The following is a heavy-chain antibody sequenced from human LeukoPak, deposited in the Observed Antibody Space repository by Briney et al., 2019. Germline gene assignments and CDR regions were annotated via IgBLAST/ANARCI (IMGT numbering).Heavy chain of an antibody. CDR3: ARLRGSSLSYWYFDP. CDR2: IYPGDSKT. Sequence: GASLKISCKGSGSSFTGYWIGWVRPMPGKGLEWMGIIYPGDSKTKYSPSFQGQVTISADKSISTAYLQWSSLKASDSAMYYCARLRGSSLSYWYFDPWGRGTLVTVSS. D-gene: IGHD3-10*01. CDR1: GSSFTGYW. J-gene: IGHJ2*01. V-gene: IGHV5-51*01.